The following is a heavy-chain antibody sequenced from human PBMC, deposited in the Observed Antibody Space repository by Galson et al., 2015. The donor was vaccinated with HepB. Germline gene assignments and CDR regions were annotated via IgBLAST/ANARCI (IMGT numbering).Heavy chain of an antibody. CDR1: GYTFSTYS. CDR3: ARDLNNWNDVDWFDP. V-gene: IGHV1-18*01. D-gene: IGHD1-20*01. J-gene: IGHJ5*02. CDR2: ISPYNRYT. Sequence: SVKVSCKASGYTFSTYSIIWVRQAPGQGLEWMGWISPYNRYTNYTQKLQGRVTMTTDTSTAYLEISSLKADDTAVYYCARDLNNWNDVDWFDPWGQGTLVIVSS.